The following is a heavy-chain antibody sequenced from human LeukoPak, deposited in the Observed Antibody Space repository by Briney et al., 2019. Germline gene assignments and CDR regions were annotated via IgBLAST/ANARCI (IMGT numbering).Heavy chain of an antibody. Sequence: GGSLRLSCAASGFTFSSYAMSWVRQAPGKGLEWVSAISGSGGSTYYADSVKGRFTISRDNSKNTLYLQMNTLRVEDTAVYYCTRDLMDYDVSTGLHHYYMDVWGQGTTVTVSS. CDR1: GFTFSSYA. CDR2: ISGSGGST. V-gene: IGHV3-23*01. D-gene: IGHD3-9*01. J-gene: IGHJ6*02. CDR3: TRDLMDYDVSTGLHHYYMDV.